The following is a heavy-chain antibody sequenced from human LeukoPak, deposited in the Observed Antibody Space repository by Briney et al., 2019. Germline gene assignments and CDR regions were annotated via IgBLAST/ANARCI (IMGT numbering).Heavy chain of an antibody. V-gene: IGHV3-48*03. CDR2: ISSSGSTI. CDR3: AIDRTLDY. J-gene: IGHJ4*02. D-gene: IGHD3/OR15-3a*01. Sequence: GGSLRLSCAASGFTFRNYEMNWVRQAPGKGLEWVSYISSSGSTIYYADSVKGRFTISRDNAKHSLYLQMNSLRAEDTAVYYCAIDRTLDYWGQGTLVTVSS. CDR1: GFTFRNYE.